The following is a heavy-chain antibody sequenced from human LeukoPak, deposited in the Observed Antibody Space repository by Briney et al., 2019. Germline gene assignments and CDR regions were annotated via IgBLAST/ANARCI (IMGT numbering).Heavy chain of an antibody. D-gene: IGHD3-9*01. Sequence: PGGSLRLSCAASGFTFSDYYMTWIRQAPGKGLEWVSYISSRGSTIYYADSVKDRFTISRDNAKNSLYLQMNSLRAEDTAVYYCARVTKRVLTGYYYGMDVWGQGTTVTVSS. J-gene: IGHJ6*02. V-gene: IGHV3-11*01. CDR2: ISSRGSTI. CDR3: ARVTKRVLTGYYYGMDV. CDR1: GFTFSDYY.